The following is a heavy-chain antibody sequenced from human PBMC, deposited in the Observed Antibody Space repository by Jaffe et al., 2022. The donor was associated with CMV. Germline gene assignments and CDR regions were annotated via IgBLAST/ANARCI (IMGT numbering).Heavy chain of an antibody. D-gene: IGHD3-9*01. CDR3: ARQSRPRGWNIWTRFYDAYGLDV. CDR2: IYPGDSDT. Sequence: EVQLVQSGAEVKKPGESLKISCKGSEYSFSTYWIGWVRQMPGKRLEWMGVIYPGDSDTRYSPSFQGQVTISADTSISTTYLQWSSLKASDTAIYYCARQSRPRGWNIWTRFYDAYGLDVWGQGTTVTVSS. CDR1: EYSFSTYW. V-gene: IGHV5-51*01. J-gene: IGHJ6*02.